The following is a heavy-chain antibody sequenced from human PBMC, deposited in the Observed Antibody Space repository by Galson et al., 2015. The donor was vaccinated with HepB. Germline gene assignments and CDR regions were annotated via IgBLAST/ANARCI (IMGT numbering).Heavy chain of an antibody. J-gene: IGHJ6*02. V-gene: IGHV5-51*01. CDR3: ARHTGYSYGYHYYYGMDV. CDR2: IYPGDSDT. CDR1: GYSFTSYW. Sequence: QSGAEVKKPGESLKISCKGSGYSFTSYWIGWVRQMPGKGLEWMGIIYPGDSDTRYSPSFQGQVTISADKSISTAYLQWSSLKASDTAMYYCARHTGYSYGYHYYYGMDVWGQGTTVTVSS. D-gene: IGHD5-18*01.